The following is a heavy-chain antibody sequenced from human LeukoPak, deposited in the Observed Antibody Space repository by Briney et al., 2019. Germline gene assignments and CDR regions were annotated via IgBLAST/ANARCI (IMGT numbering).Heavy chain of an antibody. D-gene: IGHD2-2*02. J-gene: IGHJ3*02. V-gene: IGHV4-4*07. Sequence: SETLSLTCTVSGGSISSYYWSWIRQPAGKGLEWIGRIHTSGSTNYNPSLKSRVTMSVDTSKNQFSLKLSSVTAADTAVYYCARDLVVVPAATPPTLGAFDIWGQGTMVTVSS. CDR3: ARDLVVVPAATPPTLGAFDI. CDR1: GGSISSYY. CDR2: IHTSGST.